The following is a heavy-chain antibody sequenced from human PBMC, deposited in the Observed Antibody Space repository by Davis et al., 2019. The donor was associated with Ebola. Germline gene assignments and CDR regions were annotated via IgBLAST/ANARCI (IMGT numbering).Heavy chain of an antibody. CDR3: AKVGGYGDYVGRYYYGMDV. Sequence: GESLKISCAASGFTFSDYYMSWIRQAPGKGLEWVSYISSSGSTIYYADSVKGRFTISRDNAKNSLYLQMNSLRAGDTALYYCAKVGGYGDYVGRYYYGMDVWGQGATVTVSS. CDR1: GFTFSDYY. CDR2: ISSSGSTI. J-gene: IGHJ6*02. D-gene: IGHD4-17*01. V-gene: IGHV3-11*01.